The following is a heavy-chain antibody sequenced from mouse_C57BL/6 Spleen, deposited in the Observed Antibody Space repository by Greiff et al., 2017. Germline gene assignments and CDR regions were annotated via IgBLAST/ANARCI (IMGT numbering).Heavy chain of an antibody. CDR2: IDPSDSYT. V-gene: IGHV1-69*01. D-gene: IGHD2-2*01. J-gene: IGHJ3*01. CDR3: ARWGRLDYYGNDPPFAY. CDR1: GYTFTSYW. Sequence: QVQLQQPGAELVMPGASVKLSCKASGYTFTSYWMHWVKQRPGPGLEWIGEIDPSDSYTNYNQKFKGKSTLTVDKSSSTAYMQLSSLTSEDSAVYYCARWGRLDYYGNDPPFAYWGQGTLVTVSA.